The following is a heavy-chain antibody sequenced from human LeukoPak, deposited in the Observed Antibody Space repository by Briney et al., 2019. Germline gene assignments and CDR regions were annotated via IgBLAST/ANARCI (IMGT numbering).Heavy chain of an antibody. D-gene: IGHD4-17*01. J-gene: IGHJ5*02. Sequence: GGSLRLSCVTSGFFFNSYWMSWVRQAPGKVLEWVANEKQDGTEIYYVDSVKGRFTISRDNAKNSLFLEMNSLRIEDTAVYYCARDRPYGDYSFDPWGQGTLVTVSS. CDR1: GFFFNSYW. CDR2: EKQDGTEI. V-gene: IGHV3-7*03. CDR3: ARDRPYGDYSFDP.